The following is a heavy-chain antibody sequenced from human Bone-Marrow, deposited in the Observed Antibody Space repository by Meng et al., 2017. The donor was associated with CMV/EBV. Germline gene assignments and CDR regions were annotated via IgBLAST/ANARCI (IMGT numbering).Heavy chain of an antibody. V-gene: IGHV1-2*02. D-gene: IGHD5-18*01. J-gene: IGHJ4*02. CDR3: ARGYSYGYSRYFDY. CDR2: INPNSGGT. Sequence: ASVKVSCKASGYTFTGYYMHWVRQAPGQGLEWMGWINPNSGGTSYAQKFQGRVTMTRDTSISTAYMELSSLRSDDTAVYYCARGYSYGYSRYFDYWGQGTLVTVSS. CDR1: GYTFTGYY.